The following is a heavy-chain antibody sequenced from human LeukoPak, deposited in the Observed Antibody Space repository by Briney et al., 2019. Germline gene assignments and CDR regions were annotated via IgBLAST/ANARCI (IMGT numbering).Heavy chain of an antibody. CDR3: ARVSGDGYNYDFDY. CDR1: GFTLSNAW. Sequence: PGGSLRLSCAASGFTLSNAWMGWVRQAPGKGLEWVANIKQDGSEKYYVDSVKGRFTISRDNAKNSLYLQMNSLRAEDTAVYYCARVSGDGYNYDFDYWGQGTLVAVSS. D-gene: IGHD5-24*01. CDR2: IKQDGSEK. J-gene: IGHJ4*02. V-gene: IGHV3-7*04.